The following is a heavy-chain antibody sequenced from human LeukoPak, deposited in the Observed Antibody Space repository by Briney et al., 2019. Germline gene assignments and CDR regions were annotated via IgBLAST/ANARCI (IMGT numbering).Heavy chain of an antibody. V-gene: IGHV3-9*01. CDR3: TKDGGTAFYYFDY. Sequence: PGGSLRLSCAASGFTFDDYAMHWVRQAPGKGLEWVSGISWNSGSIGYADSVKGRFTISRDNAKNSLYLQMNSLRAEDTALYFCTKDGGTAFYYFDYWGQGTLVTVSS. D-gene: IGHD1-1*01. CDR1: GFTFDDYA. J-gene: IGHJ4*02. CDR2: ISWNSGSI.